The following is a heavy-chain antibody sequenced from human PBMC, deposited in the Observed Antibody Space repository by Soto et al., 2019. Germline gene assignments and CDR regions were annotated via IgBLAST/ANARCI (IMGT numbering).Heavy chain of an antibody. V-gene: IGHV1-69*06. D-gene: IGHD3-16*02. Sequence: QVQVVQSGAEVKKPGSSVKVSCKASGGTFSRHSISWVRQAPGQGLEWMGGSIPIYGTVNYAQKLQGRVTMTADKSPNSASFELGGLISDDTAVYSSGCAPDYWRADYQAGSYHYAMAVWGQGTKVTVSS. CDR3: GCAPDYWRADYQAGSYHYAMAV. CDR2: SIPIYGTV. J-gene: IGHJ6*02. CDR1: GGTFSRHS.